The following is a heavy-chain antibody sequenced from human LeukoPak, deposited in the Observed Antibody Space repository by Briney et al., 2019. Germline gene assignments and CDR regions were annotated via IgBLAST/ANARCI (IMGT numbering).Heavy chain of an antibody. CDR2: ISAYNGNT. CDR3: ARTRPARNYDILTGLTNYYFDY. D-gene: IGHD3-9*01. V-gene: IGHV1-18*01. Sequence: ASVKVSCKASGYTFTSYGISWVRQAPGQGLEWMGWISAYNGNTNYAQKLQGRVTMTTDTSTSTAYMELSSLRSEDTAVYYCARTRPARNYDILTGLTNYYFDYWGQGTLVTVSS. J-gene: IGHJ4*02. CDR1: GYTFTSYG.